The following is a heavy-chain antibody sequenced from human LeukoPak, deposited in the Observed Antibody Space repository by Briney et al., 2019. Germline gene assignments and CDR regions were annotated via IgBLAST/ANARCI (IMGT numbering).Heavy chain of an antibody. D-gene: IGHD2-15*01. J-gene: IGHJ4*02. CDR3: ARDSPSHIVVVVAATRGLPDY. Sequence: GGSLRLSCAASEFTFTTYAMHWVRQAPGKGLEWVAVISYDGSNKYYADSVKGRFTISRDNSKNTLYLQMNSLRAEDTAVYYCARDSPSHIVVVVAATRGLPDYWGQGTLVTVSS. V-gene: IGHV3-30-3*01. CDR2: ISYDGSNK. CDR1: EFTFTTYA.